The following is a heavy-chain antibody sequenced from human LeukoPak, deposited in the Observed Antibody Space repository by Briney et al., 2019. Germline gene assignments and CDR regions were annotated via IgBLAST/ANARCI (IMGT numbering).Heavy chain of an antibody. CDR1: GFTFSSYA. CDR2: ISGSGGST. CDR3: TTVGSGWWFGDY. V-gene: IGHV3-23*01. J-gene: IGHJ4*02. Sequence: GGSLRLSCAASGFTFSSYAMSWVRQAPGKGLEWVSAISGSGGSTYYADSVKGRFTISRDNSKNTLYLQMNSLRAEDTAVYYCTTVGSGWWFGDYWGQGTLVTVSS. D-gene: IGHD6-19*01.